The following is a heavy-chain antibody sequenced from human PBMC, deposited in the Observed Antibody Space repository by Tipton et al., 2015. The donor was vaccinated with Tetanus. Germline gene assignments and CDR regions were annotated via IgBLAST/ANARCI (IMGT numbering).Heavy chain of an antibody. J-gene: IGHJ6*02. V-gene: IGHV4-4*07. CDR3: ARDRGLTTGGGIGMDV. Sequence: TLSLTCTISGGSISSYYWSWIRQPAGKGLEWIGRIYSSGSTHYNPSLKSRVTMSLDTSKNQFSLKLSSVTAADTAVYYCARDRGLTTGGGIGMDVWGQGTTVTVSS. CDR2: IYSSGST. CDR1: GGSISSYY. D-gene: IGHD4-17*01.